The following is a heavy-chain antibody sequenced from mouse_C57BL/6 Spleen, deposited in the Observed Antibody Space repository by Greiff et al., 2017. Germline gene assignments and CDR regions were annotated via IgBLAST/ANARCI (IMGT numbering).Heavy chain of an antibody. D-gene: IGHD2-13*01. V-gene: IGHV1-18*01. J-gene: IGHJ4*01. CDR3: ARWFYCDYEDAMDY. Sequence: VQLQQPGPELVKPGASVKIPCKASGYTFTDYNMDWVKQSHGQSLEWIGDINPNNGGTIYNQKFKGKATLTVDKFSSTAYMELRSLTSEDTAVYYCARWFYCDYEDAMDYWGQGTSVTVSS. CDR1: GYTFTDYN. CDR2: INPNNGGT.